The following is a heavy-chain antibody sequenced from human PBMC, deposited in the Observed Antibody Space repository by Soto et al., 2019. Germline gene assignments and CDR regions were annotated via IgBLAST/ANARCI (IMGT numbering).Heavy chain of an antibody. CDR3: ARDLGTVVEAATPKWFDP. CDR2: ISAYNGNT. CDR1: GYTFTSYG. D-gene: IGHD2-15*01. J-gene: IGHJ5*02. V-gene: IGHV1-18*04. Sequence: QVQLVQSGAEVKKPGASVKVSCKASGYTFTSYGISWVRQAPGQGLEWMGWISAYNGNTNYAQKLQGRVTMTTDTSTSTAYMELRSLRSDDTAVYYCARDLGTVVEAATPKWFDPWGQGTLVTVSS.